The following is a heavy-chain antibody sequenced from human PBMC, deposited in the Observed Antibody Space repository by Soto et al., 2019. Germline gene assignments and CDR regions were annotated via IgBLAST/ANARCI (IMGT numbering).Heavy chain of an antibody. J-gene: IGHJ5*02. CDR1: GFTFSEYS. D-gene: IGHD2-15*01. Sequence: LRLSCSASGFTFSEYSMHWVHRAPGKGLQYVSTISSDGDITYYADSVKGRFTISRDNSKNTLYLQMNSLRPEDTAVYYCAREFCSGGNCYTYYFDPWGQGIPVTAPQ. CDR2: ISSDGDIT. V-gene: IGHV3-64*04. CDR3: AREFCSGGNCYTYYFDP.